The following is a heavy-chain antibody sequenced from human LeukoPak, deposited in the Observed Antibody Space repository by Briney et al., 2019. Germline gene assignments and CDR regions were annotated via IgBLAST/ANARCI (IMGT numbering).Heavy chain of an antibody. CDR3: ARAVGDRITIFGGWFDP. D-gene: IGHD3-3*01. CDR1: GYTFTSYG. J-gene: IGHJ5*02. Sequence: AASVKVSCKASGYTFTSYGISWVRPAPGQGLEWMGWICAYNGNTNYAQKLQGRVTMPTDTSTSTAYMELRSLRSDDTAVYYCARAVGDRITIFGGWFDPWGQGTLVTVSS. CDR2: ICAYNGNT. V-gene: IGHV1-18*01.